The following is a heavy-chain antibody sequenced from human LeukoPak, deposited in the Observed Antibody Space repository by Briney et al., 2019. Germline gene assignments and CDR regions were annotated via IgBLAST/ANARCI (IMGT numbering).Heavy chain of an antibody. CDR3: ARLARQNIVREFDY. Sequence: SETLSLTCTVSGGSISSYYWSWIRQPPGKGLEWIGYIYYSGSTNYNPSLKSRVTISVDTSKNQFSLKLSSVTAADMAVYYCARLARQNIVREFDYWGQGTLVTVSS. D-gene: IGHD2/OR15-2a*01. CDR1: GGSISSYY. V-gene: IGHV4-59*01. J-gene: IGHJ4*02. CDR2: IYYSGST.